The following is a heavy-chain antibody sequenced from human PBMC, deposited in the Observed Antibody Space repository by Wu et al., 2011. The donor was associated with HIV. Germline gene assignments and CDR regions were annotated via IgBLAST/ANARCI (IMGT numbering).Heavy chain of an antibody. CDR1: GGTFSSYA. CDR2: IIPIFGTP. J-gene: IGHJ5*02. V-gene: IGHV1-69*18. D-gene: IGHD3-3*01. Sequence: QVQLMQSGAEVKKPGSSVKVSCKASGGTFSSYAINWVRQAPGQGLEWMGRIIPIFGTPNYAQKFQGRVTITADESTSTGYMELSSLRSEDTAMYYCARDRFVDDFGGGKGNWFDPWGQGTLVTVSP. CDR3: ARDRFVDDFGGGKGNWFDP.